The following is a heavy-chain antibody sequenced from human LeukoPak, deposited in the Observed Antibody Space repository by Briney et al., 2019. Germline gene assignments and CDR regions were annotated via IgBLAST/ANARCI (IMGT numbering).Heavy chain of an antibody. D-gene: IGHD3-22*01. CDR2: IRHDGSET. CDR1: GFTFSSYA. Sequence: GGSLRLSCAASGFTFSSYAMSWVRQAPGKGLEWVANIRHDGSETYYVDSLRGRFTISRDNAKNLVYLRMSSLRAEDTAIYYCARDETYDYESNGYLDFWGQGTVVTVSS. J-gene: IGHJ4*02. CDR3: ARDETYDYESNGYLDF. V-gene: IGHV3-7*01.